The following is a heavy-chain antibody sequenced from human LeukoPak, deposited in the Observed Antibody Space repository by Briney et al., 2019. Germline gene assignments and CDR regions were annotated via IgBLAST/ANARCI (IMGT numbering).Heavy chain of an antibody. CDR3: VRVPY. D-gene: IGHD5/OR15-5a*01. J-gene: IGHJ4*02. V-gene: IGHV3-11*01. CDR1: GFTFSDYY. Sequence: GGSLRLSCAASGFTFSDYYMSWIRQAPGKGLEWLSYISSSGTTIQYADSVKGRFTISRDNAKSLLYLQMDTVRAEDTAVYYCVRVPYWGQGSLVIVSS. CDR2: ISSSGTTI.